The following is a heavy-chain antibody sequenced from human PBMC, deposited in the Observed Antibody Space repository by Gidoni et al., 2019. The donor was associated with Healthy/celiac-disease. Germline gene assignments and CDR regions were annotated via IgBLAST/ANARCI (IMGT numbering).Heavy chain of an antibody. D-gene: IGHD6-19*01. Sequence: QVQLVQSGAEVKKPGSSVKVSCKASGGTFSSYAISWVRQAPGQGLEWMGGIIPIFGTANYAQKFQGRVTITADESTSTAYMELSSLRSEDTAVYYCARGVIAVAGTWINNWFDPWGQGTLVTVSS. V-gene: IGHV1-69*01. CDR1: GGTFSSYA. J-gene: IGHJ5*02. CDR3: ARGVIAVAGTWINNWFDP. CDR2: IIPIFGTA.